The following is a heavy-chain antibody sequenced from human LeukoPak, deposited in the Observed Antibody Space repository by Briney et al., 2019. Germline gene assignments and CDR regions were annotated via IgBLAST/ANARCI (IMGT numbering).Heavy chain of an antibody. CDR3: AREPAYYYESSGFYYGAYYFDY. Sequence: SETLSLTCVVYGESFSGYYWNWFRQPPGKGLEWIGEINHSGTTNYTPSLKRRVTISLDTSQNQFSLKLSPVTAADTAVYYCAREPAYYYESSGFYYGAYYFDYWGQGTLVTVSS. CDR1: GESFSGYY. D-gene: IGHD3-22*01. CDR2: INHSGTT. V-gene: IGHV4-34*01. J-gene: IGHJ4*02.